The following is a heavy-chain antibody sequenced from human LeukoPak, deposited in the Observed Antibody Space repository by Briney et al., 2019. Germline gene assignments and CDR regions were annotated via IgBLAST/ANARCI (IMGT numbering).Heavy chain of an antibody. V-gene: IGHV3-66*01. J-gene: IGHJ5*02. CDR2: IYSGGST. Sequence: GGSLRLSCAASGFTVSSNYMSWVRQAPGKGLEWVSVIYSGGSTYYADSVKGRFTISRDNSKNTLYLQMNSLRAEDTAVYYCAKDLRAEGWFDPWGQGTLVTVSS. CDR1: GFTVSSNY. CDR3: AKDLRAEGWFDP.